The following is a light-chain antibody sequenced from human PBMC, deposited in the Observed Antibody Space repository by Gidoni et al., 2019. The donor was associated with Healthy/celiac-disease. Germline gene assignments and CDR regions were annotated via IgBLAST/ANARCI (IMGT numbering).Light chain of an antibody. Sequence: DIQMTQSPSSLSASVGDRVTITCRASQSISSNLSWYQQKPGKAPKLLSYAASSLQSGVPSRFSGSGSGTDFTRTISSLQPEDFATYYCQQSYSTPVTFGGGTKVEI. CDR1: QSISSN. CDR3: QQSYSTPVT. V-gene: IGKV1-39*01. J-gene: IGKJ4*01. CDR2: AAS.